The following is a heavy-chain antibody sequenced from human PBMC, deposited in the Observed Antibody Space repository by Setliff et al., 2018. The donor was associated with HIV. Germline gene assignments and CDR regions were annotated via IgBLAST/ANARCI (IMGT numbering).Heavy chain of an antibody. D-gene: IGHD7-27*01. CDR1: GFIFTNAW. J-gene: IGHJ4*02. V-gene: IGHV3-48*01. Sequence: GSLRLSCAASGFIFTNAWMNWVRQAPGKGLEWVSYIGGDSRIINYADSVKGRFTISRDNAKNSLFLQMNSLRVEDTALYYCARDLNWGFDYWGQGTLVTVSS. CDR3: ARDLNWGFDY. CDR2: IGGDSRII.